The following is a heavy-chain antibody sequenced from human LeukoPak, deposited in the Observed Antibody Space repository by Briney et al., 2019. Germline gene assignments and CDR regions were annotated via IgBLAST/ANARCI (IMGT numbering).Heavy chain of an antibody. CDR3: ARDGDSGGWFDS. J-gene: IGHJ5*01. CDR1: GGSISSGGYY. D-gene: IGHD6-25*01. CDR2: IYYSGST. V-gene: IGHV4-31*03. Sequence: SETLSLTCTVSGGSISSGGYYWSWIRQHPGKGLEWIGYIYYSGSTYYNPSLKSRVTISVDTSKNQFSLKLSSVTAADTAVYYCARDGDSGGWFDSWGQGALVTVSS.